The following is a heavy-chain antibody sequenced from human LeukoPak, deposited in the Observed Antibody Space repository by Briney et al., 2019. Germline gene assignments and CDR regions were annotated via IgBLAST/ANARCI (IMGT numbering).Heavy chain of an antibody. D-gene: IGHD2-2*01. CDR1: GFTFRNHG. V-gene: IGHV3-33*06. Sequence: PGRSLRLSCAASGFTFRNHGMHWVRQAPGKGLEWVAVIWYDGSNAYYADSVKGRFTISRDNSRNTLYLQMNSLRAEDTAVYYCAKDLQEYQPLGTFDYWGQGTLVTVAS. J-gene: IGHJ4*02. CDR2: IWYDGSNA. CDR3: AKDLQEYQPLGTFDY.